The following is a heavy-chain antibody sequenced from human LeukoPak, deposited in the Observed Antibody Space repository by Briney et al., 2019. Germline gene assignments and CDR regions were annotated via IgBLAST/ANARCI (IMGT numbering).Heavy chain of an antibody. J-gene: IGHJ4*02. V-gene: IGHV4-4*07. CDR1: GVSISYYY. CDR3: ARQLAAAGTAGFDY. D-gene: IGHD6-13*01. Sequence: PSETLSLTCSVSGVSISYYYWTWSRQPAGKGLEWIGRIYTTGSTNYNPSLKSRVTMSVDTSKNQFSLKLSSVAAADTAVYYCARQLAAAGTAGFDYWGQGTLVTVSS. CDR2: IYTTGST.